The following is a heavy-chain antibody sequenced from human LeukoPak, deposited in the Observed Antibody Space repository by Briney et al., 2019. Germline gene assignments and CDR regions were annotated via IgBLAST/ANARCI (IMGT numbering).Heavy chain of an antibody. CDR1: GFSFNNYA. V-gene: IGHV3-23*01. D-gene: IGHD3-10*01. CDR2: ISGSGDII. J-gene: IGHJ5*02. Sequence: GGSLRLSCAGSGFSFNNYAMHWVRQAPGKGLEWVSAISGSGDIIHYSDSVKGRFTISRDNSKNTLYLQMSSLRAEDTAVYYCAKFGGSRLNNWFDPWGQGTLVTVSS. CDR3: AKFGGSRLNNWFDP.